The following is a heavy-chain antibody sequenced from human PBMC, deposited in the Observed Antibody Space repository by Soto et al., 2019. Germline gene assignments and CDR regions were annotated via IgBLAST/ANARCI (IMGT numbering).Heavy chain of an antibody. J-gene: IGHJ3*02. CDR1: GGSFSGYY. Sequence: SETLSLTCAVYGGSFSGYYWSWIRQPPGKGLEWIGEINHSGSTNYNPSLKSRVTISVDTSKNQFSLKLSSVTAADTAVYYCARSGSYYSYPFDSCGQGTMVT. CDR2: INHSGST. V-gene: IGHV4-34*01. CDR3: ARSGSYYSYPFDS. D-gene: IGHD3-10*01.